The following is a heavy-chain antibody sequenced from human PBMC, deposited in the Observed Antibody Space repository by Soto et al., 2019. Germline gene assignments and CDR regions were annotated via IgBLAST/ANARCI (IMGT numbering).Heavy chain of an antibody. CDR3: AKDIRADYYDSSGYAFDI. J-gene: IGHJ3*02. CDR1: GFTFDDYA. V-gene: IGHV3-9*01. CDR2: ISWNSGSI. D-gene: IGHD3-22*01. Sequence: EVQLVESGGGLVQPGRSLRLSCAASGFTFDDYAMHWVRQAPGKGLEWVSGISWNSGSIGYADSVKGRFTISRDNAKNSLYLQMNCLRAEDTALYYCAKDIRADYYDSSGYAFDIWGQGTMVIVSA.